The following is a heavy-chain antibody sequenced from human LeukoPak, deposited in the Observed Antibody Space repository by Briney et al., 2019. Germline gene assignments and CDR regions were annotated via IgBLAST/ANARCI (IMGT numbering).Heavy chain of an antibody. CDR1: GGSISSGGYS. CDR3: ARYSSTWPYWYFDL. J-gene: IGHJ2*01. D-gene: IGHD6-13*01. CDR2: ISHSGST. Sequence: SQTLSLTCAVSGGSISSGGYSWSWIRQPPGTGLEWIGYISHSGSTYYNPSLKSRVNISVDRSKNQFSLKLTSVTAADTAVYYCARYSSTWPYWYFDLWGRGTLVTVSS. V-gene: IGHV4-30-2*01.